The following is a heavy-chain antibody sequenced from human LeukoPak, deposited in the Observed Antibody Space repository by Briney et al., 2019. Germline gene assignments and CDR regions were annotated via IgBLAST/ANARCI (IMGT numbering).Heavy chain of an antibody. Sequence: SETLSLTCSVSGYSISSHFHWGWVRQPPGKGLEWIGSIHHDGSTFYNPSLKSRVTLSLDTSKNQFSLQLTSVTAADTATYYCARDRFDYGEYEFDYWGQGALATVSS. CDR2: IHHDGST. D-gene: IGHD4-17*01. CDR1: GYSISSHFH. CDR3: ARDRFDYGEYEFDY. V-gene: IGHV4-38-2*02. J-gene: IGHJ4*02.